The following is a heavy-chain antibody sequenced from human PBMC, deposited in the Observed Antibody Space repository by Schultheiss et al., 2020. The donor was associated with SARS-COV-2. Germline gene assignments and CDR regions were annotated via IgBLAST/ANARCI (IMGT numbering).Heavy chain of an antibody. CDR1: GGSFSGYY. D-gene: IGHD2-15*01. Sequence: SETLSLTCAVYGGSFSGYYWSWIRQPPGKGLEWIGEINHSGSTYYNPSLKSRVTISVDTSKNQFSLKLSSVTAADTAVYYCARRPEDLGYYYYYMDVWGKGTTVTVSS. J-gene: IGHJ6*03. CDR2: INHSGST. CDR3: ARRPEDLGYYYYYMDV. V-gene: IGHV4-34*01.